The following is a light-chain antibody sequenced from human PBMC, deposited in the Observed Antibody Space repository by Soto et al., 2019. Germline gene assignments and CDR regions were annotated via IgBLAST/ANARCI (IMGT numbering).Light chain of an antibody. CDR1: QSVRDN. J-gene: IGKJ4*01. CDR3: QQYNDWPLT. CDR2: GAS. Sequence: EIVMTQSPATLSVSPGERATLSCRAAQSVRDNLAWYQQKPGQAPRLLLYGASIRATGIPARFTGSGSATEFTLTISSLQSEDFAVYYCQQYNDWPLTFGGGTKVEIK. V-gene: IGKV3-15*01.